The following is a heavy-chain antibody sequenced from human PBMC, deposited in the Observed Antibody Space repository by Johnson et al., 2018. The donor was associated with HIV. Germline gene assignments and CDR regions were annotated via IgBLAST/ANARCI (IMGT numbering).Heavy chain of an antibody. V-gene: IGHV3-9*01. J-gene: IGHJ3*01. Sequence: VQLVESGGGVVQTGRSLRLSCAASGFKFDDYAMHWVRQAPGKGLEWVSGISWNSGVTGFADSVKGRFGVSRNNAKNSLYLQMNSLRPEDTAIYYCAKDLEFGTDNWYKDALHLWGQGTMVTVSS. CDR2: ISWNSGVT. CDR1: GFKFDDYA. CDR3: AKDLEFGTDNWYKDALHL. D-gene: IGHD1/OR15-1a*01.